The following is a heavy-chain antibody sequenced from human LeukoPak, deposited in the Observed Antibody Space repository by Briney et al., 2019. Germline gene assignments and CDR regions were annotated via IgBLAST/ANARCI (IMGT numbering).Heavy chain of an antibody. CDR2: INHSGST. CDR3: ATRTVTADY. V-gene: IGHV4-34*01. Sequence: SETLSLTCAVYGGSFSGYYWSWIRQPPGKGLEWIGEINHSGSTNYNPSLKSRVTISVDTSKNQFSLKLSSVTAADTAVYYCATRTVTADYWGRGTLVTVSS. CDR1: GGSFSGYY. J-gene: IGHJ4*02. D-gene: IGHD2-21*02.